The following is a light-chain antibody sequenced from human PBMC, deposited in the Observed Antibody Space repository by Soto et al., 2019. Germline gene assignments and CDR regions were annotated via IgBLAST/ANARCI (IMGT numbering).Light chain of an antibody. J-gene: IGKJ2*01. Sequence: EIVLTQSPGTLSLSPGERATLSCRASQSVSSNYLGWYQQKPGQAPRLLIYGASSRATGIPDRFSGSGSGTDLPLTINRLELEDFAVYYCQQYGNSPLYTFGQGNKLEIK. CDR1: QSVSSNY. CDR2: GAS. CDR3: QQYGNSPLYT. V-gene: IGKV3-20*01.